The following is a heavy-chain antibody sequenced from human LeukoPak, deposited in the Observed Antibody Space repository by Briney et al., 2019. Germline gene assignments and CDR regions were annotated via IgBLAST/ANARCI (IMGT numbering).Heavy chain of an antibody. CDR1: GFTFSSYS. CDR3: ARVSYDFWSGYYPYYYYYMDV. Sequence: PGGSLRLSCAASGFTFSSYSMNWVRQAPGKGLEWVSYISSSSSTIYYADSVKGRFTISRDNAKNSLYLQMNSLRAEDTAVYYCARVSYDFWSGYYPYYYYYMDVWGKGTTVTVSS. J-gene: IGHJ6*03. CDR2: ISSSSSTI. D-gene: IGHD3-3*01. V-gene: IGHV3-48*04.